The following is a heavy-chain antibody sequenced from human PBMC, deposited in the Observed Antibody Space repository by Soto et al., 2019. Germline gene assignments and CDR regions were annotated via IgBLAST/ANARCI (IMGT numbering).Heavy chain of an antibody. CDR1: GFTFSSYG. CDR3: ARWLQSRICSGGSCYSYYFDY. D-gene: IGHD2-15*01. CDR2: IWYDGSNK. V-gene: IGHV3-33*01. Sequence: GGSLRLSCAASGFTFSSYGMHWVRQAPGKGLEWVAVIWYDGSNKYYADSVKGRFTISRDNSKNTLYLQMNSLRAEDTAVYYCARWLQSRICSGGSCYSYYFDYWGQGTLVTVSS. J-gene: IGHJ4*02.